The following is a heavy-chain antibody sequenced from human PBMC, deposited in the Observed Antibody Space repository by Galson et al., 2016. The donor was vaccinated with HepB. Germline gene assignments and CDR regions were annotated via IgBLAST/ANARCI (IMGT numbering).Heavy chain of an antibody. Sequence: SLRLSCAASGFTFSNYAMHWVRQAPGKGLEWVAVISYDGNNKYYADSVEGRFTISRDNSKNMLYLQMNSLRAEDTAVYYWARDNGRVLAATRYYYHYGMDVWGQGTTVTVSS. CDR3: ARDNGRVLAATRYYYHYGMDV. V-gene: IGHV3-30-3*01. J-gene: IGHJ6*02. D-gene: IGHD2-2*01. CDR2: ISYDGNNK. CDR1: GFTFSNYA.